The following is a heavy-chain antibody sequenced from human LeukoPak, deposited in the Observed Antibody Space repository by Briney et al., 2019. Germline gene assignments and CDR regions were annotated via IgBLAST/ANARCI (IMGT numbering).Heavy chain of an antibody. D-gene: IGHD3-16*02. Sequence: SETLSLTCTVSGDSIRRDNYYWGWIRQPPGRGLEWIGSIYYSGSTYYNPSLKSRVSISVDPSKSQFSLKLTSVTAADTAVYYCATHPLLDYWGQGSLVTVSS. CDR3: ATHPLLDY. CDR1: GDSIRRDNYY. J-gene: IGHJ4*02. CDR2: IYYSGST. V-gene: IGHV4-39*01.